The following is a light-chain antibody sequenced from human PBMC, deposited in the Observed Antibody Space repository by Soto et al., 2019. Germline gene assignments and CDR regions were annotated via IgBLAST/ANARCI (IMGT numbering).Light chain of an antibody. CDR3: QQFGTSPYT. Sequence: VLTQSPGTLSLSAGERATLSCRASQSVVYSYLTWYQQKPGQAPRLLIYGASKRASGTPDRFSGSGSGTDFSLTISRLEPEDFARYYCQQFGTSPYTFGRGTTLEIK. J-gene: IGKJ2*01. CDR2: GAS. CDR1: QSVVYSY. V-gene: IGKV3-20*01.